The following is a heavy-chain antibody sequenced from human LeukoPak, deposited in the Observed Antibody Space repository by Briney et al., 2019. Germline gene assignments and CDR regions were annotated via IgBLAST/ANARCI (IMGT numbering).Heavy chain of an antibody. V-gene: IGHV4-38-2*02. CDR2: IYTSGST. CDR3: ARGDIVVMSAFDI. D-gene: IGHD3-22*01. CDR1: GYSISSGYY. Sequence: SETLSLTCTVSGYSISSGYYWGWIRQPPGKGLEWIGSIYTSGSTNYNPSLKSRVTISVDTSKNQFSLKLSSVTAADTAVYYCARGDIVVMSAFDIWGQGTMVTVSS. J-gene: IGHJ3*02.